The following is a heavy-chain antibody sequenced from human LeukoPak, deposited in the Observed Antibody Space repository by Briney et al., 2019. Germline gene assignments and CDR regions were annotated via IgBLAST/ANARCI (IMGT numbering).Heavy chain of an antibody. CDR3: AKHLTGVKSSDY. J-gene: IGHJ4*02. CDR1: GFSFSNYG. CDR2: ITDSGRAT. Sequence: GRSLRLSCAAAGFSFSNYGMSWVRQAPAKGLECVSAITDSGRATYYADYVKGRFIISRDNSENTLYLQMHSLRDEATPVYYCAKHLTGVKSSDYWGQGALVTVSS. D-gene: IGHD3-9*01. V-gene: IGHV3-23*01.